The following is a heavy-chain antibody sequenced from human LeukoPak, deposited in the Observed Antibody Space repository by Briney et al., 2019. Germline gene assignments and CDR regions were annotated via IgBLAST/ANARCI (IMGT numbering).Heavy chain of an antibody. V-gene: IGHV4-59*01. D-gene: IGHD2-15*01. J-gene: IGHJ2*01. CDR2: IYYSGST. CDR1: GGSISSYY. Sequence: PSETLSLTCTVSGGSISSYYWSWIRQPPGKGLEWIGYIYYSGSTNYNPSLKSRVTISVDTSKNQFSLKLSSVTAADTAVYYCARVFDRYCSGGSCRPYWYFDLWGRGTLVTVSS. CDR3: ARVFDRYCSGGSCRPYWYFDL.